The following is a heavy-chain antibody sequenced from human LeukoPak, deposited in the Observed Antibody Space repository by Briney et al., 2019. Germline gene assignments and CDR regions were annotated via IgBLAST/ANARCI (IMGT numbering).Heavy chain of an antibody. Sequence: PGGSLRLSCAASGFTFNNYNMNWVRQAPGKGLEWVSSISSSSSYIYYADSVKGRFTISRDNAKNSLYLQMNSLRAEDTAVYYCARDVVYSSSSFGAFDIWGQGTRVTVSS. V-gene: IGHV3-21*01. CDR3: ARDVVYSSSSFGAFDI. CDR1: GFTFNNYN. J-gene: IGHJ3*02. D-gene: IGHD6-6*01. CDR2: ISSSSSYI.